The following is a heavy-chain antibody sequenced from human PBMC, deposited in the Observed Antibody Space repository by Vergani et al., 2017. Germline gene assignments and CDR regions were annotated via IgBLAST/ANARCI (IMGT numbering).Heavy chain of an antibody. CDR3: ARDSNIVVVPAYYYYYGMDV. J-gene: IGHJ6*02. CDR2: IWYDGSNK. Sequence: VQLVESGGGLVQPGGSLRLSCAASGFTFSSYGMHWVRQAPGKGLEWVAVIWYDGSNKYYADSVKGRFTISRDNSKNTLYLQMNSLRAEDTAVYYCARDSNIVVVPAYYYYYGMDVWGQGTTVTVSS. V-gene: IGHV3-33*08. D-gene: IGHD2-2*01. CDR1: GFTFSSYG.